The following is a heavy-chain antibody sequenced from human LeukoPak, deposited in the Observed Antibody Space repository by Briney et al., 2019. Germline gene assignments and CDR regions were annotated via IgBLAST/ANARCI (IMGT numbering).Heavy chain of an antibody. CDR2: IGTAGDT. D-gene: IGHD3-3*01. CDR3: ARVRRPYYGMDV. V-gene: IGHV3-13*01. CDR1: GFTFSSYD. Sequence: GGSLRLSCAASGFTFSSYDMHWVRQATGKGLEWVSAIGTAGDTYYPGSVKGRFTISRENAKNSLYLQMNSLRAGDTAVYYCARVRRPYYGMDVWGQGTTVTVSS. J-gene: IGHJ6*02.